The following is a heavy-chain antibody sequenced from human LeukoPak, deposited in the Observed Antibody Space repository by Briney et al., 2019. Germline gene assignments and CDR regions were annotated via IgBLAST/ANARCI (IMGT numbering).Heavy chain of an antibody. D-gene: IGHD1-1*01. CDR2: MNPNSGNT. CDR3: ARSITNYYYYGMDV. CDR1: GYTFTSYD. Sequence: ASAKVSCKASGYTFTSYDINWVRQATGQGLEWMGWMNPNSGNTGYAQKFQDRVTMTRNTSISTAYMELSSLRSEDTAVYYCARSITNYYYYGMDVWGQGTTVTVSS. J-gene: IGHJ6*02. V-gene: IGHV1-8*01.